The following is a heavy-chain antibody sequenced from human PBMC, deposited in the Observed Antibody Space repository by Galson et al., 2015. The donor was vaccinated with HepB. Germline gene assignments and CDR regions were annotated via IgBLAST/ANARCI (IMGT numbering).Heavy chain of an antibody. Sequence: SLRLSCAASGFTFTAYWMNWVRRAPGKGLEWVANIEQDGSETHYVQSVKGRFTISRDNAKNSVFLEMNSLRAEDTAVYCCARGNYGGDWGQGTLVTVSS. D-gene: IGHD4-23*01. CDR3: ARGNYGGD. CDR2: IEQDGSET. V-gene: IGHV3-7*03. CDR1: GFTFTAYW. J-gene: IGHJ4*02.